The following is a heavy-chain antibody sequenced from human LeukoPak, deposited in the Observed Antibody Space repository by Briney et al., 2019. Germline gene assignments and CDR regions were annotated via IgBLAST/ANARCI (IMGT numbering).Heavy chain of an antibody. D-gene: IGHD1-26*01. CDR3: AREARVGGALQY. V-gene: IGHV3-74*03. CDR2: INPDGSIR. CDR1: GLTFSTYW. J-gene: IGHJ4*02. Sequence: GGSLRLSCAASGLTFSTYWMHWVRQAPGQGLAWVARINPDGSIRTYANSVQGRVTISRDTAKDTLFLQMNSLRAEDTAVYYCAREARVGGALQYWGQGTPVTVSS.